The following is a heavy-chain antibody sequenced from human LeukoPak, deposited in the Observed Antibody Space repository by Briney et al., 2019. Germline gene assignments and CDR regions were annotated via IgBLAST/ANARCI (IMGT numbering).Heavy chain of an antibody. V-gene: IGHV3-23*01. CDR2: ISGSGRST. Sequence: GGSLRLSCAASGFTFSSYAMSWLRQAPGKGLEWVSAISGSGRSTYYAHSVKGRFTISRDNSKNTLYLQMNSLRAEDTAVYYCAKDRRRIAVAGISPFDYWGQGTLVTVSS. CDR1: GFTFSSYA. J-gene: IGHJ4*02. D-gene: IGHD6-19*01. CDR3: AKDRRRIAVAGISPFDY.